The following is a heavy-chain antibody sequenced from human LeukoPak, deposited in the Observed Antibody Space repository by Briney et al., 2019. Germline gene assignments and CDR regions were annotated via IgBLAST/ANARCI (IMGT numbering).Heavy chain of an antibody. D-gene: IGHD3-22*01. CDR1: GFTSGIYA. J-gene: IGHJ4*02. CDR3: AKSAMSDSSGYYFDS. CDR2: INDSGGST. Sequence: QPGGSLRLSCAASGFTSGIYAMSWVRHAPGKGLEGVSTINDSGGSTYYADSVKGRFTISRDNSYNTLYLQMNSPRAEDTAVYYCAKSAMSDSSGYYFDSWGQGTLVTVSS. V-gene: IGHV3-23*01.